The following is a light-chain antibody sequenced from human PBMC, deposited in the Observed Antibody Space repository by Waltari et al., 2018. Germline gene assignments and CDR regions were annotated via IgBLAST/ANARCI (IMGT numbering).Light chain of an antibody. J-gene: IGLJ2*01. V-gene: IGLV1-51*01. CDR2: EKN. Sequence: QSVLTQPPSVSAAPGQKVTIPCSGSTSNIGNNYVSWYQQLPGTAPKPRNHEKNKRPAGIPNLIAGSKAGTSATLFIAGRQTGDYAYYICGTRDSSLTALFGEGTKLTVL. CDR3: GTRDSSLTAL. CDR1: TSNIGNNY.